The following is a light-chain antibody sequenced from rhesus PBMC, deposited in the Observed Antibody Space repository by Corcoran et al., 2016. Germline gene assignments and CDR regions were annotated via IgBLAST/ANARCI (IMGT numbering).Light chain of an antibody. V-gene: IGKV1-21*01. CDR3: KQYNSAPPT. CDR1: PGISSW. J-gene: IGKJ1*01. CDR2: KAS. Sequence: DIQMTQSPSSLSASVGDRVTITCRASPGISSWLVWYQQKPGKAPKLLFYKASSLQCGVPSRFSGSGSGTDFTLTISSLQPEDSAIYYCKQYNSAPPTFGQGTKVEIK.